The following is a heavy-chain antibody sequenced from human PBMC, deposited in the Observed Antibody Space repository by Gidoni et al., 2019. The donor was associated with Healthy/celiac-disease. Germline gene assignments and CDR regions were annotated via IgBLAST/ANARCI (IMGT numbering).Heavy chain of an antibody. V-gene: IGHV4-39*01. CDR3: ARRKYDFWSGYYTTHNWFDP. CDR1: GGSIRSTSYY. CDR2: IYYSGST. Sequence: QLQLQESGPGLVKPSETLSLTCTVSGGSIRSTSYYWGWIRQPPGKGLEWIGSIYYSGSTYYNQSLKSRVTISVDKSKNQFSLKLRSVTDEDTAVYYCARRKYDFWSGYYTTHNWFDPWGQGTLVTVSS. J-gene: IGHJ5*02. D-gene: IGHD3-3*01.